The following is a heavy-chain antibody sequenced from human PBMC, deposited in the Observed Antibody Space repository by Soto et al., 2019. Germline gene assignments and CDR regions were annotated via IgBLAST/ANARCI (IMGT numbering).Heavy chain of an antibody. J-gene: IGHJ6*02. D-gene: IGHD3-10*01. CDR3: ARDRQYGSGYGMDV. CDR1: GFTFSSYG. Sequence: QVQLVESGGGVVQPGRSLRLSCAASGFTFSSYGMHWVRQAPGKGLEWVAVTWYDGSNKYYADSVKGRFTISRDNSKNTLYLQMNSLRAEDTAVYYCARDRQYGSGYGMDVWGQWTTVTVSS. CDR2: TWYDGSNK. V-gene: IGHV3-33*01.